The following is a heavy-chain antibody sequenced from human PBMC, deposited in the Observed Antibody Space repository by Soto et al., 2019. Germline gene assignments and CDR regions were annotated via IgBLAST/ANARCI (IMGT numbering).Heavy chain of an antibody. D-gene: IGHD4-17*01. V-gene: IGHV1-18*01. J-gene: IGHJ2*01. CDR3: AREGQHPLRDWYFDL. CDR1: GYTFTGYG. Sequence: QVQLVQSGAEVKKPGASVKVSCKASGYTFTGYGISWVRQAPGQGLEWMRWISAYNGNTNYAQKLQGRVTMTTDTSTSTAFRELRSLRSDDTAVYYCAREGQHPLRDWYFDLWGRGTLVTVSS. CDR2: ISAYNGNT.